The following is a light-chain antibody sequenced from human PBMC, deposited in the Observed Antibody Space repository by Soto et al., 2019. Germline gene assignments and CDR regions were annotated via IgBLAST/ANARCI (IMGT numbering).Light chain of an antibody. V-gene: IGKV3D-15*01. J-gene: IGKJ2*01. CDR2: GAS. CDR1: QSVGSN. Sequence: EIVMTQSPATLSVSPGERATDSCRASQSVGSNLAWYQQKPGQAPRLLIYGASTRASGIPARFTGSGSGTEFTLTISSLQSEDFALYYCQQYNNWPPYTFGQGTNLDIK. CDR3: QQYNNWPPYT.